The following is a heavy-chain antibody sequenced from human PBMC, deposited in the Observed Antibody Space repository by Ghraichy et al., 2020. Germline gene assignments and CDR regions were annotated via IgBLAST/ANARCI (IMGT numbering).Heavy chain of an antibody. D-gene: IGHD3-16*01. Sequence: ASVKVSCKTCGYTFTTSVMSWVRQSPGQGVEWMGWISAYNGNTNYAQKLQGRVNMTTDTSTSTAHMELRSLRTDDTAVYYFARVDYDYVWGSYGPAGYWGQGSLVTVSS. CDR1: GYTFTTSV. CDR3: ARVDYDYVWGSYGPAGY. V-gene: IGHV1-18*04. CDR2: ISAYNGNT. J-gene: IGHJ4*02.